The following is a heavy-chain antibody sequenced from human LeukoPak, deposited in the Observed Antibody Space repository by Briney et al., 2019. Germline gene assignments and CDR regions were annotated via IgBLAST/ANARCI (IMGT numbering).Heavy chain of an antibody. CDR2: IRNKLNGGTA. V-gene: IGHV3-49*04. D-gene: IGHD2-2*01. Sequence: GGSLRLSCITSGFTFGDYAMNWVRQAPGKGLEWVGFIRNKLNGGTAEYAASVKGRFTISRDDSKSIAYLQMNSLTTEDTAVYYCTREGTLLVITWPAALNFYYMDVWGKGTTVTVSS. CDR3: TREGTLLVITWPAALNFYYMDV. J-gene: IGHJ6*03. CDR1: GFTFGDYA.